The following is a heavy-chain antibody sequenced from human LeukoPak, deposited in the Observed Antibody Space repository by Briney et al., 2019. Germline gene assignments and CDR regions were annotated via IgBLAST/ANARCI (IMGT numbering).Heavy chain of an antibody. J-gene: IGHJ4*02. CDR3: AKRDSSGWPGSFDY. CDR1: GFTFGSYA. Sequence: GGSLRLSCAASGFTFGSYAMSWVRQAPGKGLEWVSAISGSGGSTFYADSVKGRFTVSRDNSKNTLYLQMNSLRAEDTAVYYCAKRDSSGWPGSFDYWGQGTLVTVSS. D-gene: IGHD6-19*01. V-gene: IGHV3-23*01. CDR2: ISGSGGST.